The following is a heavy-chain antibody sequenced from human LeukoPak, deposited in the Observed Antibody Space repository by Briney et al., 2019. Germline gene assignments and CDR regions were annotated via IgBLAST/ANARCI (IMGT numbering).Heavy chain of an antibody. J-gene: IGHJ4*02. CDR3: ARDRVGATDYFDY. D-gene: IGHD1-26*01. CDR1: GFTFSSYA. V-gene: IGHV3-30-3*01. Sequence: PGGSLRLSCAASGFTFSSYAMHWVRQAPGKGLEWVAVISYDGSNKYYADSVKGRFTISRDNSKNTLYLQVNSLRAEDTAVYYCARDRVGATDYFDYWGQGTLATVSS. CDR2: ISYDGSNK.